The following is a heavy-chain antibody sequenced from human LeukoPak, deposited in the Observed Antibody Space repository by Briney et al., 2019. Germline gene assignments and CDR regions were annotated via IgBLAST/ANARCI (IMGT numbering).Heavy chain of an antibody. D-gene: IGHD6-13*01. CDR1: GGSISSGDYY. V-gene: IGHV4-30-4*01. J-gene: IGHJ4*02. CDR3: AREVAASSWSY. Sequence: SETLSLTCTVSGGSISSGDYYWSWIRQPPGKGLEWIGYIYYSGSTYYNPSLKSRVTISVDTSKKQFSLKLNSVTAADTAVYYCAREVAASSWSYWGQGTLVTVSS. CDR2: IYYSGST.